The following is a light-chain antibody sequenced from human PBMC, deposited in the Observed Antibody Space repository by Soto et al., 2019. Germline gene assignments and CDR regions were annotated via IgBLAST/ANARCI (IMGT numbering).Light chain of an antibody. CDR3: QTWGTGMGV. V-gene: IGLV4-69*01. CDR1: SGHSSYA. CDR2: LNSDGSH. J-gene: IGLJ2*01. Sequence: QSVLTQSPSASASLGASVKLTCTLSSGHSSYAIAWPQQQPEKGPRYLMKLNSDGSHSKGDGIPDRFSGSSSGAERYLTISSLQSEDEADYYCQTWGTGMGVFGGGTKVTVL.